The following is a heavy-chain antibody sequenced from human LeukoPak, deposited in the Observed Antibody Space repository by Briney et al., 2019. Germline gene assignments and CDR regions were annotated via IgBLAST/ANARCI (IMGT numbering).Heavy chain of an antibody. CDR3: ANVGSYCSGGICYLFTCYYYGMDV. CDR2: ISGSGGST. V-gene: IGHV3-23*01. D-gene: IGHD2-15*01. CDR1: GFTFSRYA. Sequence: PGGSLRLSCAAAGFTFSRYAMSWVRQAPGKGLGWVLAISGSGGSTNYTDPVKGRYTISRDNTKHALYLQMNSLRAEDTAVYDCANVGSYCSGGICYLFTCYYYGMDVWGQGTTVTVSS. J-gene: IGHJ6*01.